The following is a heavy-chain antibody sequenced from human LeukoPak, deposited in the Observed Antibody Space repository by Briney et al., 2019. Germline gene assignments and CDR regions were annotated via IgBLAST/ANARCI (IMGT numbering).Heavy chain of an antibody. J-gene: IGHJ3*02. CDR2: IYHSGST. CDR1: GVSISSGGYS. V-gene: IGHV4-30-2*01. Sequence: PSETLSLTCTVSGVSISSGGYSWSWIRQPPGKGLEWIGYIYHSGSTYYNPSLKSRVTISVDRSKNQFSLKLSSVTAADTAVYYCARVPKDDAFDIWGQGTMVTVSS. CDR3: ARVPKDDAFDI.